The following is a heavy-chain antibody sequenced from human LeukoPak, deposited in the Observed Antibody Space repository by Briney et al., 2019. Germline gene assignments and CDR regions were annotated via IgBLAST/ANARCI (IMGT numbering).Heavy chain of an antibody. Sequence: GASVKVSCKASGYTXGNYYMHWVRQAPGQGLEWMGLINPTGTGTNYAQKFRGRVTLTRDTSTTTVYMELSSLRSEDSAVYYCAREESGGYFDYWGQGTLVTVSS. CDR3: AREESGGYFDY. V-gene: IGHV1-46*01. J-gene: IGHJ4*02. D-gene: IGHD2-8*02. CDR1: GYTXGNYY. CDR2: INPTGTGT.